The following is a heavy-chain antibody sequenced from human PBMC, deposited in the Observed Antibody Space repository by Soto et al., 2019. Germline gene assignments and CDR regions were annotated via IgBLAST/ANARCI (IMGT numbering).Heavy chain of an antibody. CDR1: GFTFSSYQ. CDR3: ARVAPYYYGSGSYYFDY. CDR2: IKQDGSEK. V-gene: IGHV3-7*01. D-gene: IGHD3-10*01. Sequence: GASLRLSCAASGFTFSSYQMNWVRQAPGKGLEWVANIKQDGSEKYYVDSVKGRFTISRDNAKNSLYLQMNSLRAEDTAVYYCARVAPYYYGSGSYYFDYWGQGTLVTVSS. J-gene: IGHJ4*02.